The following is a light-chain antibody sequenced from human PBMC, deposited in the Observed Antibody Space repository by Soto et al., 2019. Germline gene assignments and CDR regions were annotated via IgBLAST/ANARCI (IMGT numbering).Light chain of an antibody. Sequence: DIVMTQSPDSLAVSLGERATINCKSSQSVLYSSNNKNYLAWYQQKPGQPPKLLIYWASTRESGVPDRFSGSGSGTDFTLTISSLQAEDVAVYYCQQYSIPPLTFGGGTKVEIK. CDR2: WAS. V-gene: IGKV4-1*01. CDR3: QQYSIPPLT. J-gene: IGKJ4*01. CDR1: QSVLYSSNNKNY.